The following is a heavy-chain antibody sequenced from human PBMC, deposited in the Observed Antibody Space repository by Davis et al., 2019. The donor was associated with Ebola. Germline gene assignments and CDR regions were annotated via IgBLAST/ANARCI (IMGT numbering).Heavy chain of an antibody. Sequence: PSETLSLTCTVSGASIGSGGYSWSWIRQSQGKGLEFIGYIYHSGNTYYSPSLKSRVAMSVDRSKNQFSLNVTSVTAADTAVYYCAREVAVGRFDYWGQGTLVTVSS. J-gene: IGHJ4*02. V-gene: IGHV4-30-2*06. CDR3: AREVAVGRFDY. CDR1: GASIGSGGYS. CDR2: IYHSGNT.